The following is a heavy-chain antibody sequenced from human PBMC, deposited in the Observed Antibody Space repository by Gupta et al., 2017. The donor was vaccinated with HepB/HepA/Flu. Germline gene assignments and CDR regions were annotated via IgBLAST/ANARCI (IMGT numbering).Heavy chain of an antibody. CDR3: ARGPYGGNSNFDY. CDR2: IFVSGST. CDR1: GDSISSSY. J-gene: IGHJ4*01. Sequence: QVQLQESGPGLVKPSETLSLTCSVPGDSISSSYWSWIRQPAGKGLEWIGRIFVSGSTNYNPVLKSRVTMSVDASKNHFSLKLTSVTAADTAIYYCARGPYGGNSNFDYWGHGILVTVSS. D-gene: IGHD4-23*01. V-gene: IGHV4-4*07.